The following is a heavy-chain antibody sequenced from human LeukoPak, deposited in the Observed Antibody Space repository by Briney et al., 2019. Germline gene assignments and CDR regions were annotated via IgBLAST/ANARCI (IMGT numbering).Heavy chain of an antibody. J-gene: IGHJ4*02. V-gene: IGHV1-3*01. CDR3: ARSYIVVVPAVYFDY. CDR2: INGGDGNT. D-gene: IGHD2-2*01. Sequence: APVKVSCKPSGYTFSTYAIRWVRQAPGQRLEWMGWINGGDGNTKFSQKFQGRVTITRDTSASSSYMELSSLRSEDTAVYYCARSYIVVVPAVYFDYWGQGTLVTVSS. CDR1: GYTFSTYA.